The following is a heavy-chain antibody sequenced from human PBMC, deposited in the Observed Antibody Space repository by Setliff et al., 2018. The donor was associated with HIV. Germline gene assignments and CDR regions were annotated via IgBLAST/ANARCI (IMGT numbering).Heavy chain of an antibody. D-gene: IGHD6-13*01. J-gene: IGHJ6*02. CDR2: ISTYSDET. Sequence: ASVKVSCKPSGYTFTTYGLSWVRQAPGQGLEWMGWISTYSDETSYAQKLQGRVTMTTDTSTSTAYMELRSLRSEDTAVYYCAREVYSRAGGYYYGMDVWGQGTTVTVSS. CDR1: GYTFTTYG. V-gene: IGHV1-18*01. CDR3: AREVYSRAGGYYYGMDV.